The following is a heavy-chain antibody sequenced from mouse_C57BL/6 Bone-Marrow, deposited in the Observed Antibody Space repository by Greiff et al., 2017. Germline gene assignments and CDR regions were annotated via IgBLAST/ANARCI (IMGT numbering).Heavy chain of an antibody. J-gene: IGHJ3*01. CDR3: ATYYYGFAY. CDR2: INPGSGGT. CDR1: GYAFTNYL. V-gene: IGHV1-54*01. Sequence: VQLQQSGAELVRPGTSVKVSCKASGYAFTNYLIEWVTQRPGQGLEWIGVINPGSGGTNYNEKFKGKATLTADKSSSTAYMQLSSLTSEDSAVYFCATYYYGFAYWGQGTLVTVSA. D-gene: IGHD1-1*01.